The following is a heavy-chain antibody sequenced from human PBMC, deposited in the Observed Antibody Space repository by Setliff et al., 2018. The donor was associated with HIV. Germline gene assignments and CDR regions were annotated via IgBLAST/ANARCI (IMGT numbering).Heavy chain of an antibody. Sequence: SETLSLTCTVSGGSISGDYWTWIRQTPGKGLEWIGYIYYSGSTKYNPSLKSRVTISVDTSKNQFSLKLSSVTAADTAVYYCASEAWTSYRSSSGYYYYYMDVWGKGTTVTVSS. CDR1: GGSISGDY. CDR2: IYYSGST. J-gene: IGHJ6*03. V-gene: IGHV4-59*01. CDR3: ASEAWTSYRSSSGYYYYYMDV. D-gene: IGHD6-6*01.